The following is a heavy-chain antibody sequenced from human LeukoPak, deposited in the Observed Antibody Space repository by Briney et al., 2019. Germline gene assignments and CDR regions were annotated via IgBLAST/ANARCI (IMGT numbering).Heavy chain of an antibody. V-gene: IGHV3-7*01. CDR2: IKQDGSEK. Sequence: GGSLRLSCAASGFPFISYWISWVRPAPGKGLEWVANIKQDGSEKYYVDSVKGRFTISRDNAKNSLYLQMNSLRAEDTAVYYCAARFYCSGGSCYMYFDYWGQGTLVTVSS. CDR3: AARFYCSGGSCYMYFDY. CDR1: GFPFISYW. D-gene: IGHD2-15*01. J-gene: IGHJ4*02.